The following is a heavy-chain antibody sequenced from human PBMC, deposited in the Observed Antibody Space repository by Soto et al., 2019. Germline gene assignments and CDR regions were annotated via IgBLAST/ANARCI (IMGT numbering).Heavy chain of an antibody. Sequence: SETLSLTCTVSGGSISDYYWSWIRRPAGKGLEWIGRIYTSGSTDYNPSLKSRVTISIDTSKNQFSLRVTSMTAADTAVYYCARERREEIHDGYDIDYWGQGTLVTVSS. CDR1: GGSISDYY. D-gene: IGHD5-12*01. CDR3: ARERREEIHDGYDIDY. CDR2: IYTSGST. V-gene: IGHV4-4*07. J-gene: IGHJ4*02.